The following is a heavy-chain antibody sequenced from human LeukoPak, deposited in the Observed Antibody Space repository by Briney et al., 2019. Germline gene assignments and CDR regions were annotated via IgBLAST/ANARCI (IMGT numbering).Heavy chain of an antibody. Sequence: ASVKVSCKASGYTFTSYDITWVRQAPGQGLEWMGWIGAYNGNTNYAQKLQGRVTMTTDTSTNTAYMEVRSLRSDDTAVYYCARAPPSTVDYWGQGTLVTVSS. J-gene: IGHJ4*02. CDR3: ARAPPSTVDY. V-gene: IGHV1-18*01. CDR1: GYTFTSYD. CDR2: IGAYNGNT. D-gene: IGHD4-17*01.